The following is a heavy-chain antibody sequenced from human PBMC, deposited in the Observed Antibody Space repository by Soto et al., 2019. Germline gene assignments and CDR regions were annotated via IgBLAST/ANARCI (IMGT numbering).Heavy chain of an antibody. J-gene: IGHJ5*02. D-gene: IGHD3-3*02. CDR2: IYHSGSI. CDR3: ARGPPFLP. CDR1: GGSISSGGYS. Sequence: PSETLSLTCTVSGGSISSGGYSWSWILQPPGKGLEWIGYIYHSGSIYYNPSLNSRVTISVDRSKNQFSLKLSSVTAADTAGYYCARGPPFLPWGQGTLVTVSS. V-gene: IGHV4-30-2*01.